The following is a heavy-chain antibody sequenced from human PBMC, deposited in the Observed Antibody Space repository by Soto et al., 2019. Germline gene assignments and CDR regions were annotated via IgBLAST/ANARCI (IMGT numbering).Heavy chain of an antibody. CDR2: IYYSGST. D-gene: IGHD6-13*01. CDR3: ARAGVLSRLVSDWFDP. J-gene: IGHJ5*02. V-gene: IGHV4-59*01. Sequence: SETLSLTCTVSGGSISSYYWSWIRQPPGKGLEWIGYIYYSGSTNYNPSLKSRVTISVDTSKNQFSLKLSSVTAADTAVYYCARAGVLSRLVSDWFDPWGQGTLVTVSS. CDR1: GGSISSYY.